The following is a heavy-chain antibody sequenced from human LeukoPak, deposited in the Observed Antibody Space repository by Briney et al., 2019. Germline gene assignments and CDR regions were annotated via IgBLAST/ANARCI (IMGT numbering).Heavy chain of an antibody. V-gene: IGHV3-33*06. CDR3: AKDRLRGYSYGYVDY. D-gene: IGHD5-18*01. CDR1: GFTFSSYA. Sequence: PGRSLRLSCAASGFTFSSYAMHWVRQAPGKGLEWVAVIWYDGANQYYTDSVKGQFTISRDNSKNTLYLQMNSLRAEDTAVYYCAKDRLRGYSYGYVDYWGQGTLVTVSS. J-gene: IGHJ4*02. CDR2: IWYDGANQ.